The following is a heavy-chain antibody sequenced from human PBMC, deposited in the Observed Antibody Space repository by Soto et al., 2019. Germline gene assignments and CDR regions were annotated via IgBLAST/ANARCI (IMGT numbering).Heavy chain of an antibody. Sequence: GECLKISCKGSGYSFTSYWIAWVRQMPGKGLEWMGIIYPGDSDTRYSPSFQGQVTFSADKSVSTAYLQWSSLKASDTAMYYCARGSSGFSDFNWGQGTLVTVSS. CDR1: GYSFTSYW. D-gene: IGHD3-22*01. V-gene: IGHV5-51*01. CDR3: ARGSSGFSDFN. J-gene: IGHJ4*02. CDR2: IYPGDSDT.